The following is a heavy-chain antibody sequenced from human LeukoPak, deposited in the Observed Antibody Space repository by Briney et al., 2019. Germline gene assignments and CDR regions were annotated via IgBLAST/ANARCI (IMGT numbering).Heavy chain of an antibody. V-gene: IGHV4-34*01. D-gene: IGHD1-20*01. CDR1: GGSFSGYY. CDR2: INHSGST. CDR3: ARDLYNWNLQTYYYYMDV. Sequence: SETLSLTCAVYGGSFSGYYWSWIRQPPGKGLEWIGEINHSGSTNYNPSLKSRVTISVDTSKSQFSLQLNSVIPEDTAVYYCARDLYNWNLQTYYYYMDVWGKGTTVTVSS. J-gene: IGHJ6*03.